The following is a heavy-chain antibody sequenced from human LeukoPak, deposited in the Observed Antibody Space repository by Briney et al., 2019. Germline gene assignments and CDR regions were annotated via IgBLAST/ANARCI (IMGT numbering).Heavy chain of an antibody. V-gene: IGHV4-34*01. CDR2: INHSGST. CDR1: GGSFSGYY. CDR3: ARGRREPTWGYSYGYYYYYYMDV. Sequence: SETLSLTCAVYGGSFSGYYWSWIRQPPGKGLEWIGEINHSGSTNYNPSLKSRVTISVDTSKNQFSLKLSSVTAADTAVYYCARGRREPTWGYSYGYYYYYYMDVWGKGTTVTVSS. J-gene: IGHJ6*03. D-gene: IGHD5-18*01.